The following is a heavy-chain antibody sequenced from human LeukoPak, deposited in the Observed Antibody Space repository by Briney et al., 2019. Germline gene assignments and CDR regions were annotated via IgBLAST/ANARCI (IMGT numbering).Heavy chain of an antibody. J-gene: IGHJ4*02. V-gene: IGHV1-2*06. CDR2: INPNNGGT. D-gene: IGHD1-26*01. CDR3: ARESGSYHGNDY. Sequence: ASVKVSCKASGGTFSSYAISWVRQAPGQGLEWMGRINPNNGGTNCAQKFQGRVTMTGDTSICTAYMELNSLRSDDTAMYYCARESGSYHGNDYWGRGTLVTVSS. CDR1: GGTFSSYA.